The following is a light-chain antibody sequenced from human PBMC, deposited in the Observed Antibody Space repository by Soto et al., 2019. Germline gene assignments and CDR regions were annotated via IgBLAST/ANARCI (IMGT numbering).Light chain of an antibody. J-gene: IGLJ1*01. V-gene: IGLV2-14*01. CDR2: EVS. Sequence: QSALTQPAAVSGSPGQSITISCSGTSNDVGDYNYVSWYQQHPGKAPKLIIYEVSNRPSGISDRFSASKSGNTASLTISGLQAEDEADYYCSSYTNSNTRVFGTGTKVTVL. CDR1: SNDVGDYNY. CDR3: SSYTNSNTRV.